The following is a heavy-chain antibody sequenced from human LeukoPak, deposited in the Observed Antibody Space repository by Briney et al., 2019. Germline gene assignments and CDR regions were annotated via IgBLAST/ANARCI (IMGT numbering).Heavy chain of an antibody. Sequence: SVKVSCKASGGTFSSYAISWVRQAPGQGLEWMGGIIPIFGTANYAQECQGRVTITADESTSTAYTELSSLRSEDTAVYYCARDVLDMVRGVDQYYFDYWGQGTLVTVSS. J-gene: IGHJ4*02. CDR2: IIPIFGTA. V-gene: IGHV1-69*13. D-gene: IGHD3-10*01. CDR1: GGTFSSYA. CDR3: ARDVLDMVRGVDQYYFDY.